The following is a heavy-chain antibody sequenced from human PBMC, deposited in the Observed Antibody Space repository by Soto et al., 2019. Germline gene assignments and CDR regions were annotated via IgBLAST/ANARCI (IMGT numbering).Heavy chain of an antibody. J-gene: IGHJ4*02. Sequence: LSLTCSVSGDSISSYYWSWIRQPAGKGLEWIGRIHTSGNTNYNPSLKSRVTMSVDMSENQFSLKLTSVTAADTAVYYCARLGVAGKDHWGQGTLVTVSS. CDR3: ARLGVAGKDH. CDR1: GDSISSYY. V-gene: IGHV4-4*07. D-gene: IGHD6-19*01. CDR2: IHTSGNT.